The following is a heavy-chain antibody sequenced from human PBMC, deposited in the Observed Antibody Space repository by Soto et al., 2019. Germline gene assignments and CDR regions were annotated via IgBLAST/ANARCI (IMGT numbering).Heavy chain of an antibody. CDR1: GYTFTSYC. CDR3: ARSGYYYDGSGYYYGDI. CDR2: ISAYNGNT. Sequence: ASVKVSCKASGYTFTSYCISWVRQAPGQGLEWMGWISAYNGNTNYAQKLQGRVTMTTDTSTSTAYMELRSLRSDDTAVYYCARSGYYYDGSGYYYGDIWGQGTMVTVSS. D-gene: IGHD3-22*01. J-gene: IGHJ3*02. V-gene: IGHV1-18*01.